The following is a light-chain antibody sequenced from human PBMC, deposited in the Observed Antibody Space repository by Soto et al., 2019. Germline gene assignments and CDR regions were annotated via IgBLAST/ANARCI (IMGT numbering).Light chain of an antibody. V-gene: IGKV1-27*01. CDR1: QGIRNF. CDR2: AAS. Sequence: DIQMTQSPTSLFASVGDRVTITCRASQGIRNFVAWYQQKPGKAPKLLIYAASTLQSGVPSRFSGSGSGTDVTLTIHSLQPEDVATYSCQKYSSVPVFGPGTKVQIK. CDR3: QKYSSVPV. J-gene: IGKJ3*01.